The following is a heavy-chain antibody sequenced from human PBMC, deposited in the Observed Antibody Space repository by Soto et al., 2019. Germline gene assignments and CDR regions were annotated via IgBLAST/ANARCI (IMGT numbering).Heavy chain of an antibody. V-gene: IGHV3-74*01. D-gene: IGHD2-2*01. Sequence: EVQLVVSGGGLVQPGGSLRLSCAATGFTFSTYWMHWVRQGPGKGLVWVSRISTDGSSTTYADSVKGRFTISRDNAKNTLYLQMNSLRAEDTAVYYCARATGSNHPFDYWGQGSLVTVSS. CDR3: ARATGSNHPFDY. CDR2: ISTDGSST. CDR1: GFTFSTYW. J-gene: IGHJ4*02.